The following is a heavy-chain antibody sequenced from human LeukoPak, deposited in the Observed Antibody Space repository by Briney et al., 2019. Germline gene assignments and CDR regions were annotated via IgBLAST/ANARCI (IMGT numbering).Heavy chain of an antibody. CDR1: GGSISSYY. CDR3: ARHYPPYSSSWSGGYYYYYMDV. D-gene: IGHD6-13*01. V-gene: IGHV4-4*09. J-gene: IGHJ6*03. CDR2: IYTSGST. Sequence: SETLSLTCTVSGGSISSYYWSWIRQPPGKGLEWIGYIYTSGSTNYNPSLKSRVTISVDTSKNQFSLKLSSVTAADTAVYYCARHYPPYSSSWSGGYYYYYMDVWGKGTTVTVSS.